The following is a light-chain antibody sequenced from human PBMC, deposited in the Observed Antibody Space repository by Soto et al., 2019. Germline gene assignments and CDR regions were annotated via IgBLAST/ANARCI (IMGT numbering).Light chain of an antibody. CDR3: QQYSSYPYT. CDR2: KAS. J-gene: IGKJ2*01. CDR1: QSISSW. V-gene: IGKV1-5*03. Sequence: DIQMTQSPSTLSASVEDRVTITCRASQSISSWLAWYQQKPGTAPKLLIYKASSLQSGVPSRFSGSGSGTEFTLTISSLQPDDFATYYCQQYSSYPYTFGQGTKLEIK.